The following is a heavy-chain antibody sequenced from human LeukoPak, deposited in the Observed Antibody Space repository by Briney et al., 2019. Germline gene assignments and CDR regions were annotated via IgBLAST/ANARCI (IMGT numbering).Heavy chain of an antibody. CDR3: ASRPWFGQDY. Sequence: CVSVIYSAGSTYYADSVKGRFTISRDNSKNTLYLQMNSLRAEDTAVYYCASRPWFGQDYWGQGTLVTVSS. CDR2: IYSAGST. D-gene: IGHD3-10*01. V-gene: IGHV3-53*01. J-gene: IGHJ4*02.